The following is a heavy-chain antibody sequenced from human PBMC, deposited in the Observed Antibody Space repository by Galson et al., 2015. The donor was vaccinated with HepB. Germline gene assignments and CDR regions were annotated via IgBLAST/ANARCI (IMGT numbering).Heavy chain of an antibody. CDR1: GFTFSSYA. CDR2: ISGSGGST. J-gene: IGHJ4*02. Sequence: SLRLSCAASGFTFSSYAMSWVRQAPGKGLEWVSAISGSGGSTYYADSVKGRFTISRDNAKNSLYLQMNSLRAEDTAVYYCATDNSWYGGYFDYWGQGTLVTVSS. CDR3: ATDNSWYGGYFDY. V-gene: IGHV3-23*01. D-gene: IGHD6-13*01.